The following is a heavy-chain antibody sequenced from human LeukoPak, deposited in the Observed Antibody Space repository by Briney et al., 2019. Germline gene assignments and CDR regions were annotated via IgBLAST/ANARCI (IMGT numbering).Heavy chain of an antibody. V-gene: IGHV4-39*07. J-gene: IGHJ4*02. D-gene: IGHD3-22*01. CDR1: GGSISSSSYY. CDR3: ARSPAWYYYGSTEGLDY. CDR2: FYHGGST. Sequence: PSETLSLTCTVSGGSISSSSYYWDWIRQPPGKGLEWIGTFYHGGSTYYNPSLKSRVTISVDTSKNQFSLKLSSVTAPDTAVHYCARSPAWYYYGSTEGLDYWGQGTLVTVSS.